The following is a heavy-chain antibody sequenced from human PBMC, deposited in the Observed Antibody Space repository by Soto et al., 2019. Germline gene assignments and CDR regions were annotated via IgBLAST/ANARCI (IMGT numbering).Heavy chain of an antibody. Sequence: ESLKISCKGSGYSFTSFWINWVRQTPGKGLEWMGRIDPSDSYTKYSPSFQGHVTISADRSINTAYLQWSSLKASDTAIYYCANFYGSGSYYYYYGMDVWGPGTTVTVSS. J-gene: IGHJ6*02. CDR1: GYSFTSFW. D-gene: IGHD3-10*01. CDR2: IDPSDSYT. CDR3: ANFYGSGSYYYYYGMDV. V-gene: IGHV5-10-1*01.